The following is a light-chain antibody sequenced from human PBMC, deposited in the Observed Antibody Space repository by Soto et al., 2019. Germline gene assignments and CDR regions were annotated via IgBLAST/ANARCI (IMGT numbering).Light chain of an antibody. CDR3: QHYASAPLT. CDR1: QSVGRNY. V-gene: IGKV3-20*01. J-gene: IGKJ4*01. Sequence: EIVLTQSPGTLSVSPGERATLSCRASQSVGRNYLAWYQQKPGQAPRLLIYGASSRATGIPDMFSGSGSGKDFTLTISRLEPEDFAVYYCQHYASAPLTFGGGTKVETK. CDR2: GAS.